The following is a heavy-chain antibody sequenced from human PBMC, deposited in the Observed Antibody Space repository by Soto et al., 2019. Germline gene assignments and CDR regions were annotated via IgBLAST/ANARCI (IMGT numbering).Heavy chain of an antibody. CDR1: GYTLTELS. CDR2: FDPEDGET. D-gene: IGHD3-22*01. J-gene: IGHJ4*02. V-gene: IGHV1-24*01. Sequence: ASVKVSCKVSGYTLTELSMHWVRQAPGKGLEWMGGFDPEDGETIYAQKFQGRVTMTEDTSTDTAYMELSSLRSEDTAVYYCASDLHDTSRHFDYCGQGSLGIVSS. CDR3: ASDLHDTSRHFDY.